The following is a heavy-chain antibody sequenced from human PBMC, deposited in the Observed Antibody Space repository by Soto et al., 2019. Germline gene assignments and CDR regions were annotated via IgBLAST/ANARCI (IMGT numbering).Heavy chain of an antibody. CDR2: IYYSGST. D-gene: IGHD2-8*01. CDR3: ASPGYCTNGVCYPLFAP. J-gene: IGHJ5*02. CDR1: GGSISSGDYY. Sequence: QVQLQESGPGLVKPSQTLSLTCTVSGGSISSGDYYWSWIRQPPGKGLEWIGYIYYSGSTYYNPSLKSRFTISVDTSKNHFPLKLSSVTAADTAVYYCASPGYCTNGVCYPLFAPWGQEPRVTVPS. V-gene: IGHV4-30-4*01.